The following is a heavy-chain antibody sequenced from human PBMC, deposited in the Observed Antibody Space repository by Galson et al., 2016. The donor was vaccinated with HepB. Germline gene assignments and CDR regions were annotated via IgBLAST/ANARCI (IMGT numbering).Heavy chain of an antibody. D-gene: IGHD2-2*02. V-gene: IGHV3-23*01. CDR3: ARGRTTSCNSAFDI. CDR2: ISGSGAST. Sequence: SLRLSCAASGFTFSTYVMSWVRQAPGKGLEWVSVISGSGASTYYAGSVEGRFTISRDNSKNTLYLQVNSLRVEDTAIYYCARGRTTSCNSAFDIWGQGTMVTVSS. CDR1: GFTFSTYV. J-gene: IGHJ3*02.